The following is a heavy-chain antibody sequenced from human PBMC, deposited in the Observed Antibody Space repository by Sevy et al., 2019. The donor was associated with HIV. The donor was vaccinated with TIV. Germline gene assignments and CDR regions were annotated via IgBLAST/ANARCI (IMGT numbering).Heavy chain of an antibody. J-gene: IGHJ3*02. CDR2: IWYDGSNK. V-gene: IGHV3-33*01. CDR3: AREGLMVYAIEGDAFDI. Sequence: GGSLRLSCAASGFTFSSYGMHWVRQAPGKGLEWVAVIWYDGSNKYYADSVKGRFTISRDNSKNTLYLQMNSLRAEDTAVHYCAREGLMVYAIEGDAFDIWGQGTMVTVSS. CDR1: GFTFSSYG. D-gene: IGHD2-8*01.